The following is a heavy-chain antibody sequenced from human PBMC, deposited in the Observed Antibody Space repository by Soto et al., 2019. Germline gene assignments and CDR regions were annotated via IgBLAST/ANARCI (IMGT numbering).Heavy chain of an antibody. CDR3: ANVHSIGWFDNIDY. Sequence: EVQLVESGGGLVQPGRSLRLSCAASGFTFDDYAMHWVRQAPGKGLEWVSGISWNSGSIGYADSVKGRFTISRDNAKNALYLQMNSLRAEDTALYYCANVHSIGWFDNIDYWGQGTLVTVAS. D-gene: IGHD6-19*01. CDR1: GFTFDDYA. V-gene: IGHV3-9*01. CDR2: ISWNSGSI. J-gene: IGHJ4*02.